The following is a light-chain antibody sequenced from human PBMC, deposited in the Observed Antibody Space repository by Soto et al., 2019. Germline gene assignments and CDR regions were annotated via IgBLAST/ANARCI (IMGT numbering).Light chain of an antibody. CDR2: ATS. V-gene: IGKV1-27*01. Sequence: DIQMTQSPSSLSASVGDRVTITCRASQGISNYLAWYQQKPGKVPKLLIYATSTLQSGVLSRFSGSGAGTDFGLTSSILQPEDVATYYCQKYSSAPRAFGQGTNVEIK. J-gene: IGKJ1*01. CDR1: QGISNY. CDR3: QKYSSAPRA.